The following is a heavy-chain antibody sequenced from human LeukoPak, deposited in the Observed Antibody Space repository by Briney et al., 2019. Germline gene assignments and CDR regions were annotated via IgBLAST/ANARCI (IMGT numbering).Heavy chain of an antibody. V-gene: IGHV4-31*03. D-gene: IGHD2-21*01. J-gene: IGHJ3*02. Sequence: SQTLSLTCTVSGGSISSGGYYWSWIRQHPGKGLEWIGYIYYSGSTYYNPSLKSRVTISVDTSKNQFSLKLSSVTAADTAVYYCARHVVRLWPKGNAFDIWGQGTMVTVSS. CDR1: GGSISSGGYY. CDR3: ARHVVRLWPKGNAFDI. CDR2: IYYSGST.